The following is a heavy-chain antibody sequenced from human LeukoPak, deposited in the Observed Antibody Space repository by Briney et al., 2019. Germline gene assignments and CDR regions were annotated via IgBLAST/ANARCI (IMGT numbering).Heavy chain of an antibody. D-gene: IGHD2-2*01. CDR2: INPSGGST. V-gene: IGHV1-46*01. Sequence: ASVKVSCKASGYTFTSYYMHWVRQAPGQGLEWRGIINPSGGSTSYAQKFQGRVNMSRDTCTSTAYMELSSLRSEDTCVYYCARDRPYWSSTSCYPLYYYYGMDVWGQGTTVTVSS. CDR3: ARDRPYWSSTSCYPLYYYYGMDV. CDR1: GYTFTSYY. J-gene: IGHJ6*02.